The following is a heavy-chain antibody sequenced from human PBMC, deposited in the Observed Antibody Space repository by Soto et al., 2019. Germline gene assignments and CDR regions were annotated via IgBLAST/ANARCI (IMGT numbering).Heavy chain of an antibody. J-gene: IGHJ3*02. V-gene: IGHV4-4*07. CDR3: ARVQYYDSSGYHDAFDI. CDR2: IYTSGST. Sequence: SETLSLTCTVSGGSISRYYWSWIRQPAGKGLEWIGRIYTSGSTNYNPSLKSRVTMSVDTSKNQFSLKLSSVTAADTAVYYCARVQYYDSSGYHDAFDIWGQGTMVTVSS. D-gene: IGHD3-22*01. CDR1: GGSISRYY.